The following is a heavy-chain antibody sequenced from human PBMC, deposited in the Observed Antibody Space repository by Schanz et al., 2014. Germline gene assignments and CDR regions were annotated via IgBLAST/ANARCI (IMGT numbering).Heavy chain of an antibody. CDR1: GDSMNSGDYS. V-gene: IGHV4-30-4*07. CDR3: ARGRGTACDF. CDR2: TYATGSS. J-gene: IGHJ4*02. Sequence: QVQLQESGPGLVKPSQTLSLTCSVSGDSMNSGDYSWSWIRQPPGKGLEWIGYTYATGSSYYNPSLKSRVSISIDTSKNQFSRQLESVTAADTAVYYCARGRGTACDFWGQGTLVTVSS. D-gene: IGHD1-1*01.